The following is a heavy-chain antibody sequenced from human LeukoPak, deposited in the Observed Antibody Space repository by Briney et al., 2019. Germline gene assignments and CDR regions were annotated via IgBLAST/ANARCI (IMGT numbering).Heavy chain of an antibody. CDR1: GFTFSSFS. J-gene: IGHJ4*02. CDR2: ISRSGDAT. V-gene: IGHV3-23*01. D-gene: IGHD6-13*01. Sequence: PGGSLRLSCAASGFTFSSFSMAWVRQAPGKGPEWVSTISRSGDATYYADSVKGRFTISRDNSWNTLYLQMSSLRVDDTALYYCARGSLGSWLFFDYWGQGTLVTASS. CDR3: ARGSLGSWLFFDY.